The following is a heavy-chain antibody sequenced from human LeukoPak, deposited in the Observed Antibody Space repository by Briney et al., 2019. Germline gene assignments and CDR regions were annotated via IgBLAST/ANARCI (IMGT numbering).Heavy chain of an antibody. J-gene: IGHJ4*02. CDR3: NYYGSGTPLYFDY. V-gene: IGHV3-23*01. CDR1: GFTFSSYA. Sequence: PGGSLRLSCAASGFTFSSYAMSWVRQAPGKGLEWVSAISGGGGSTYYAASVKGRFTISRDNSKNTLSLKMNTLRAEDTAVYYCNYYGSGTPLYFDYWGQGTLVTVSS. D-gene: IGHD3-10*01. CDR2: ISGGGGST.